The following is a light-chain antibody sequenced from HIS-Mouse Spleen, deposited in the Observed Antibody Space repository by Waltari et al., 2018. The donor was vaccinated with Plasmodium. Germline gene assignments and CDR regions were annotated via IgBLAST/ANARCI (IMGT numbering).Light chain of an antibody. CDR2: AAS. CDR3: QQSYSTWT. V-gene: IGKV1-39*01. Sequence: DIQMTQSPSSLSASVGDRVTITCRASQSISNSLNWYQQKPGKAPKLLIYAASSLQSGVPSRFSGSGSGTDFTLTSSSLQPEDFATYYCQQSYSTWTFGQGTKVEIK. CDR1: QSISNS. J-gene: IGKJ1*01.